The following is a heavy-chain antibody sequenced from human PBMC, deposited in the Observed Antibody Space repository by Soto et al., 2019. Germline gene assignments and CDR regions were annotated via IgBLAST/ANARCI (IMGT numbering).Heavy chain of an antibody. CDR2: ISGSGGDA. CDR1: GFTFSSYD. J-gene: IGHJ3*02. Sequence: EVQLLESGGGLVQPGGSLRLSCVASGFTFSSYDMSWVRQAPGKGLEWVSAISGSGGDAYYADSVKGRFTISRDNSKNTLYVYLNSLRSEDTAIYYCAKEDYAWTIGHFDIWGQGTVVTVSS. CDR3: AKEDYAWTIGHFDI. D-gene: IGHD3-16*01. V-gene: IGHV3-23*01.